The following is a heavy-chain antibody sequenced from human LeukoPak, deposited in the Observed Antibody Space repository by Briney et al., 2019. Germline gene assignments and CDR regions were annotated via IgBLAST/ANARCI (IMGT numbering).Heavy chain of an antibody. J-gene: IGHJ4*02. CDR3: VRDRGYSTFDY. D-gene: IGHD4-23*01. Sequence: GGSLRLSCAGSGFPFSNYWMAWVRQAPGKGREWAANMKEDGGEINYVDSVKGRFTISRDNAKNSLDLKMNSLRVDDTAVYYCVRDRGYSTFDYWGQGTLVIVSS. V-gene: IGHV3-7*01. CDR1: GFPFSNYW. CDR2: MKEDGGEI.